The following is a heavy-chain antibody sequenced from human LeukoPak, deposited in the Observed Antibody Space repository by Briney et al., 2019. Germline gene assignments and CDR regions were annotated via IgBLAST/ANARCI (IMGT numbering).Heavy chain of an antibody. D-gene: IGHD3-22*01. Sequence: GGSLRLSCAASGFTFSSYWMSWVRQAPGKGLEWVANIKQDGSERYYVDSVKGRFTISRGNAKNSLYLQMNSLRAEDTAVYYCARANYYDSSGYPTSFDYWGQGTLVTVSS. J-gene: IGHJ4*02. CDR3: ARANYYDSSGYPTSFDY. V-gene: IGHV3-7*04. CDR1: GFTFSSYW. CDR2: IKQDGSER.